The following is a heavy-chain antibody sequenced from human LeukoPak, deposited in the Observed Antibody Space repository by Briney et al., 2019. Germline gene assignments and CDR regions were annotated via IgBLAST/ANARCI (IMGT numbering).Heavy chain of an antibody. V-gene: IGHV4-30-4*01. CDR1: GGSISSGDYY. D-gene: IGHD5-24*01. Sequence: SETLSLTCTVSGGSISSGDYYWSWLRQPPGKGLEWIGFIYYSGSTYYNPSLKSRVTISVDTSKNQFSLKLSSVTAADTAVYYCARDDGYMIDYWGQGTLVTVSS. CDR3: ARDDGYMIDY. J-gene: IGHJ4*02. CDR2: IYYSGST.